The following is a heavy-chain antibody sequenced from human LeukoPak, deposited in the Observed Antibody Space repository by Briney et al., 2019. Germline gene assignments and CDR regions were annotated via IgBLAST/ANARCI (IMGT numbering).Heavy chain of an antibody. CDR3: ASSVTWDNWFDP. J-gene: IGHJ5*02. CDR2: INPNSGGT. V-gene: IGHV1-2*02. CDR1: GYTFTSYY. D-gene: IGHD3-16*01. Sequence: ASVKVSCKASGYTFTSYYMHWVRQAPGQGLEWMGWINPNSGGTNYAQKFQGRVTMTRDTSISTAYMELSRLRSDDTAVYYCASSVTWDNWFDPWGQGTLVTVSS.